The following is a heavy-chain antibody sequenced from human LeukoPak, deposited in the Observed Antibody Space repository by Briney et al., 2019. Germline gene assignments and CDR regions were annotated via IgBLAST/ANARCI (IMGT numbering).Heavy chain of an antibody. D-gene: IGHD1-26*01. CDR3: AKDGGWELLHYYYGMDV. V-gene: IGHV3-74*01. J-gene: IGHJ6*02. CDR2: INSDGSST. CDR1: GFTFSSCW. Sequence: GGSLRLSCAASGFTFSSCWMHWVRQDPGKGLVWVARINSDGSSTSYADSVKGRFTISRDNSKNTLYLQMNSLRAEDTAVYYCAKDGGWELLHYYYGMDVWGQGTTVTVSS.